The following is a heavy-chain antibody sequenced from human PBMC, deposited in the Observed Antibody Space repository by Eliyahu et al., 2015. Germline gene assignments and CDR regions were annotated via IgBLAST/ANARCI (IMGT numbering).Heavy chain of an antibody. V-gene: IGHV3-74*01. J-gene: IGHJ3*02. Sequence: EVQLVESGGGLVLPGASLRLSCAVSGFSLNNYWMYWVRQVPGKGLLWVASINGGGSYTNYADSVKGRFTISGDSAKNTLYLQMNSLRVDDSAVYYCARDGSAAYDDAFDIWGQGTVVTVSS. CDR1: GFSLNNYW. CDR3: ARDGSAAYDDAFDI. D-gene: IGHD1-26*01. CDR2: INGGGSYT.